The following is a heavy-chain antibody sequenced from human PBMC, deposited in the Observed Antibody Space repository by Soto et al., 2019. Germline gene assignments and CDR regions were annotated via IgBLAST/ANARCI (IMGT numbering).Heavy chain of an antibody. CDR3: ARAGENYGSGTFSPPLRYYFNS. CDR1: GYTFTTHY. D-gene: IGHD3-10*01. V-gene: IGHV1-46*01. J-gene: IGHJ4*02. CDR2: INPSGGRT. Sequence: QVQLVQSGTEVKKPGASVKVSCEASGYTFTTHYMHWVRQAPGQGLEWMGIINPSGGRTTYALKFQGRVTLTSDTSTNTIYMELTSRRSEDTAVYYCARAGENYGSGTFSPPLRYYFNSWGQGTLVTVSS.